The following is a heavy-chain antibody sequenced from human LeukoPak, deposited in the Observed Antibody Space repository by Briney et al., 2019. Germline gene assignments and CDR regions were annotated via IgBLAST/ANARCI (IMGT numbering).Heavy chain of an antibody. V-gene: IGHV5-51*01. D-gene: IGHD3-10*01. CDR3: ARLPRLWFGEFGGTDDAFDI. CDR2: IYPGDSDT. J-gene: IGHJ3*02. Sequence: GESLKISCKGSGYSFTSYWIGWVRQMPGKGLEWMGIIYPGDSDTRYSPSFQGQVTISADKSISTAYLQWSSLKASDTAMYYCARLPRLWFGEFGGTDDAFDIWGQGTMVTVSS. CDR1: GYSFTSYW.